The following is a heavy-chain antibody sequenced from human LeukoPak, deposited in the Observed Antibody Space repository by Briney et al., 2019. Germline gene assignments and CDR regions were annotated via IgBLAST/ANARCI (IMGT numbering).Heavy chain of an antibody. V-gene: IGHV3-23*01. Sequence: GESLRLSCAASGFTFNNYAMSWVRQAPGKGPEWVSAIGGGGDITYYADSVKGRFTISRDNSKNTLYLQMSSLRAEDTAVYYCARDRSGDYYFDYWGQGTLVTVSS. D-gene: IGHD4-17*01. J-gene: IGHJ4*02. CDR2: IGGGGDIT. CDR1: GFTFNNYA. CDR3: ARDRSGDYYFDY.